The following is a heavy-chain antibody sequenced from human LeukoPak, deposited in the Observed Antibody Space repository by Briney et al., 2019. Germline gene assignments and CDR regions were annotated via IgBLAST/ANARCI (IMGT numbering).Heavy chain of an antibody. CDR2: INPNSGDT. V-gene: IGHV1-2*02. J-gene: IGHJ5*02. D-gene: IGHD6-19*01. Sequence: ASVRVSCKASGYSFTGYYMNWVRQAPGQGLEWMGWINPNSGDTNYAQKFQGRVTMTRDTSISTAYMELSRLRSDDTAVYYCAREAAVAGTGIFWFDPWGQGTLVTVSS. CDR1: GYSFTGYY. CDR3: AREAAVAGTGIFWFDP.